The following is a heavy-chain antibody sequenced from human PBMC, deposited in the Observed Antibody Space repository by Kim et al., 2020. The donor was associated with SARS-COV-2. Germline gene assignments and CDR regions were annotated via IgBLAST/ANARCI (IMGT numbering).Heavy chain of an antibody. CDR3: ARAQAAAGDNWFDP. CDR1: GYTLATYA. D-gene: IGHD6-13*01. J-gene: IGHJ5*02. V-gene: IGHV1-3*01. CDR2: ITAGNGNT. Sequence: ASVKVSFKASGYTLATYAMHWVRQAPGQRLEWMGWITAGNGNTKYSQRFQGRVIITRDTSASTAYMELSSLTSEDTAVYYCARAQAAAGDNWFDPWGQGALVTVSS.